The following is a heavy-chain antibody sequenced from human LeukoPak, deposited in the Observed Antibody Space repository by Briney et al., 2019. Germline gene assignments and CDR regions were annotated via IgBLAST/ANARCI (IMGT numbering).Heavy chain of an antibody. J-gene: IGHJ6*03. Sequence: GGSLRLSCAASGFTFSSYGMHWVRQAPGKGLEWVAFIRYDGSNKYYADSVKGRFTISRDNSKNTLYLQMNSLRAEDTAVYYCAKCSGWFVRGKDYYYYYMDVWGKGTTVTVSS. CDR2: IRYDGSNK. CDR3: AKCSGWFVRGKDYYYYYMDV. V-gene: IGHV3-30*02. CDR1: GFTFSSYG. D-gene: IGHD6-19*01.